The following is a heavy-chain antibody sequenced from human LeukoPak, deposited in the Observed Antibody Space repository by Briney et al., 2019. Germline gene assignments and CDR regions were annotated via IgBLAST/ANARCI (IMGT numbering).Heavy chain of an antibody. V-gene: IGHV4-30-4*01. CDR1: GGSISSGDYY. CDR3: AGGARGSLAFDI. D-gene: IGHD3-16*01. Sequence: SETLSLTCTVSGGSISSGDYYWSWIRQPPGKGLEWIGYIYYSGNTYYNPSLKSRVTISIDTSKNQFSLKLSSVTAADTAVYYCAGGARGSLAFDIWGQGTMVTVSS. J-gene: IGHJ3*02. CDR2: IYYSGNT.